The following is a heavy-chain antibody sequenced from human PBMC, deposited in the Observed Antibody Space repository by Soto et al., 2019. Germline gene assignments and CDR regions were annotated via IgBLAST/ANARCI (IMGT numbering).Heavy chain of an antibody. V-gene: IGHV4-30-4*01. Sequence: SETLSLTCTVSGGSISSGGYYWSWIRQPPGKGQEWIGYIYYSGSTYYNPSLKSRVTISVDKSKNQFSLKLTSVTAADTAVYYCARRGYSGLDYWGQGTLVTVSS. CDR1: GGSISSGGYY. J-gene: IGHJ4*02. CDR2: IYYSGST. D-gene: IGHD5-12*01. CDR3: ARRGYSGLDY.